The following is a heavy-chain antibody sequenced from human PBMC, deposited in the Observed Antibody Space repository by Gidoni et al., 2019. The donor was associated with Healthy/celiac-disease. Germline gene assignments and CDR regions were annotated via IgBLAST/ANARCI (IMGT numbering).Heavy chain of an antibody. V-gene: IGHV3-21*01. Sequence: GGGLVKPGGSLRLSCAASGFTFSSDSMNWVRQAPGKGLEWVSSISSSSSYIYYADSVKGRFTISRDNAKNSLYLQMNSLRAEDPAVYYCARASIAAPDYYYGMDVWGQGTTVTVSS. CDR3: ARASIAAPDYYYGMDV. D-gene: IGHD6-6*01. CDR2: ISSSSSYI. J-gene: IGHJ6*02. CDR1: GFTFSSDS.